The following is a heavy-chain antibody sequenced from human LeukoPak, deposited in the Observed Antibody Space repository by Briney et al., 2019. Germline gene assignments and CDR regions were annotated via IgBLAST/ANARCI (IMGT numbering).Heavy chain of an antibody. D-gene: IGHD6-19*01. CDR3: ARDIWVVIAVAGGFDY. J-gene: IGHJ4*02. CDR2: INPNSGGT. Sequence: GASVKLSCKASGYTFTGYYMHWVRQAPGQGLELIGWINPNSGGTNYAQKFQGRVTMTRDTSISTAYMELSRLRSDDTAVYYCARDIWVVIAVAGGFDYWGQGTLVTVSS. CDR1: GYTFTGYY. V-gene: IGHV1-2*02.